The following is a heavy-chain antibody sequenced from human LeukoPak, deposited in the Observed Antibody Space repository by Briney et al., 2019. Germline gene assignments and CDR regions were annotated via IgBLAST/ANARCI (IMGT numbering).Heavy chain of an antibody. J-gene: IGHJ1*01. Sequence: GGSLRLSCTASGFTFSNYAMSWVRQAPGKGLERVSAISGSGGSTYYADSVKGRFTISRDNSKNTLYLQMNSLRAEDTAVYYCAKDRRGYDYYDSSGYYFQHWGQGTLVTVSS. V-gene: IGHV3-23*01. CDR2: ISGSGGST. CDR3: AKDRRGYDYYDSSGYYFQH. D-gene: IGHD3-22*01. CDR1: GFTFSNYA.